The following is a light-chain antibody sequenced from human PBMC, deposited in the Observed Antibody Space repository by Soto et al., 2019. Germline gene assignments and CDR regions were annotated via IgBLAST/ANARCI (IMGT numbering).Light chain of an antibody. CDR3: CAYAGSSTYV. J-gene: IGLJ1*01. Sequence: SVLTQPASVSGSPGQPITISCTGTSSDVGSYNLVSWYQQHPGKAPNLMIYEGSKRPSGVSNRFSGSKSGNTASLTIYGLQAEDEADYYCCAYAGSSTYVFGTGTKVT. CDR1: SSDVGSYNL. CDR2: EGS. V-gene: IGLV2-23*01.